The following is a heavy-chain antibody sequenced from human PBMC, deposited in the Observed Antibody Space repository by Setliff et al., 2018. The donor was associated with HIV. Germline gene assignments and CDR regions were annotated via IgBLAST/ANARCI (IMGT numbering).Heavy chain of an antibody. D-gene: IGHD1-26*01. Sequence: ASVKVSCKASGYTFTNYVMHWVRQAPGQSLEWMGWISTYNGNTNYAQKLQGRVTMTRDTSISTAYMELSRLRSDDTAVYYCARGTRVGANDAFDIWGQGTMVTVSS. V-gene: IGHV1-3*04. CDR2: ISTYNGNT. CDR1: GYTFTNYV. CDR3: ARGTRVGANDAFDI. J-gene: IGHJ3*02.